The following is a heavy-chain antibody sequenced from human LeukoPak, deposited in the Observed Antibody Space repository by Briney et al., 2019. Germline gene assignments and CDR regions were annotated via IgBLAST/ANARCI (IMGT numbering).Heavy chain of an antibody. CDR3: ATDLGYCSGGSCDKDY. CDR1: VYTLTELS. J-gene: IGHJ4*02. D-gene: IGHD2-15*01. V-gene: IGHV1-24*01. CDR2: FDPEDGET. Sequence: ASVKVSCKVSVYTLTELSMHWVRQAPGKGLEWMGGFDPEDGETIYAQKFQGRVTMTEDTSTDTAYMELSSLRSEDTAVYYCATDLGYCSGGSCDKDYWGQGTLVTVSS.